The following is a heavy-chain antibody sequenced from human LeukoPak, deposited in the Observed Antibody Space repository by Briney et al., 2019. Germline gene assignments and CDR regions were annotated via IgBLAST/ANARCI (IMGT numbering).Heavy chain of an antibody. CDR2: IKSKANSYAT. CDR3: TQNYDFWSGYLTDYYYYMDV. D-gene: IGHD3-3*01. V-gene: IGHV3-73*01. J-gene: IGHJ6*03. Sequence: PGGSLRLSCAASGFTFSGSAMHWVRQASGKGLEWVGRIKSKANSYATAYAASVKGRFTISRDDSKNTAYLQMNSLKTEDTAVYYCTQNYDFWSGYLTDYYYYMDVWGKGTTVTVSS. CDR1: GFTFSGSA.